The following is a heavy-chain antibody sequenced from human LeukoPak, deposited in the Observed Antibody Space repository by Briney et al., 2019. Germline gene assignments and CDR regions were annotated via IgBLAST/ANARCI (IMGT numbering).Heavy chain of an antibody. CDR1: GFTFSSYS. D-gene: IGHD3-22*01. Sequence: GGSLRPSCAASGFTFSSYSMNWVRQAPGKGLEWVSSISSSSSYIYYADSVKGRFTISRDNAKNSLYLQMNSLRAEDTAVYYCARDAYDSSGYSGAVDYWGQGTLVTVSS. V-gene: IGHV3-21*01. CDR2: ISSSSSYI. J-gene: IGHJ4*02. CDR3: ARDAYDSSGYSGAVDY.